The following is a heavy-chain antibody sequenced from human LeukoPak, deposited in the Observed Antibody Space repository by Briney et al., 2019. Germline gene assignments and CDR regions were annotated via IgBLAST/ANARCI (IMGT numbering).Heavy chain of an antibody. V-gene: IGHV1-69*05. D-gene: IGHD1-26*01. J-gene: IGHJ3*02. CDR3: ARGTVGATTLDAFDI. Sequence: SVKVSCKASGGTFSSYAISWVRQAPGQGLEWMGGIIPIFGTANYAQKFQGRVTITTDESTSTAYMELSSLRSEDTAVYYCARGTVGATTLDAFDIWGQGTMVTVSS. CDR1: GGTFSSYA. CDR2: IIPIFGTA.